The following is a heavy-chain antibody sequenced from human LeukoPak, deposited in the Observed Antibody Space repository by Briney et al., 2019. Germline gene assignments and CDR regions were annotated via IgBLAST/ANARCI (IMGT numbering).Heavy chain of an antibody. D-gene: IGHD6-19*01. CDR1: GFTFDDYA. CDR2: ISSSSSYI. V-gene: IGHV3-21*01. J-gene: IGHJ4*02. CDR3: ARARSSGWVDY. Sequence: GGSLRLSCAASGFTFDDYAMHWVRQAPGKGLEWVSSISSSSSYIYYADSVKGRFTISRDNAKNSLYLQMNSLRAEDTAVYYCARARSSGWVDYWGQGTLVTVSS.